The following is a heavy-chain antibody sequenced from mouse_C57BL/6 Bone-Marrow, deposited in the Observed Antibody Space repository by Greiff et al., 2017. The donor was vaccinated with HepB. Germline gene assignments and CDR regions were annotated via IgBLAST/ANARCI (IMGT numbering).Heavy chain of an antibody. V-gene: IGHV1-69*01. J-gene: IGHJ3*01. Sequence: QVQLQQPGAELVMPGASVKLSCKASGYTFTSYWMHWVKQRPGQGLEWIGEIDPSDSYTNYNQKFKGKSTLTVDKSSSTAYMQLSSLTSEDSAVYYCASLWFAYWGQGTLVTVSA. CDR2: IDPSDSYT. CDR1: GYTFTSYW. CDR3: ASLWFAY.